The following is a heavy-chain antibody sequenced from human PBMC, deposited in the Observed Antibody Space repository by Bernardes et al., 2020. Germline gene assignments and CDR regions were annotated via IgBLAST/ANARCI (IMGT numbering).Heavy chain of an antibody. J-gene: IGHJ6*02. CDR1: GFTFSSYW. CDR2: IKQDGSEK. Sequence: GGSLRLSCAASGFTFSSYWMSWVRQAPGKGLEWVANIKQDGSEKYYVDSVKGRFTISRDNAKNSLYLQMNSLRAEDTAVYYCARGHLGELSLLVREYGMDVWGQGTTVTVSS. D-gene: IGHD3-16*02. CDR3: ARGHLGELSLLVREYGMDV. V-gene: IGHV3-7*01.